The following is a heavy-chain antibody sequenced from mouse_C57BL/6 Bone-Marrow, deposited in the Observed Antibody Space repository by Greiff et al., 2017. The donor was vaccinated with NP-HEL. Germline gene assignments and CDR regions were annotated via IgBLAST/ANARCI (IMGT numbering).Heavy chain of an antibody. CDR3: ASRLGFYAMDY. V-gene: IGHV3-6*01. CDR2: ISYDGSN. Sequence: VQLKESGPGLVKPSQSLSLTCSVTGYSITSGYYWNWIRQFPGNKLEWMGYISYDGSNNYNPSLKNRISITRDTSKNQFFLKLNSVTTEDTATYYCASRLGFYAMDYWGQGTSVTVSS. D-gene: IGHD4-1*01. J-gene: IGHJ4*01. CDR1: GYSITSGYY.